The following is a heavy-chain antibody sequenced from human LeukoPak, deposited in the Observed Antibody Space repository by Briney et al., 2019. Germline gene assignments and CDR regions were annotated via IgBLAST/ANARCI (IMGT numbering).Heavy chain of an antibody. CDR2: IHAGGNS. D-gene: IGHD4-17*01. V-gene: IGHV3-53*04. CDR3: ASGESAQQVFEY. Sequence: GGSLRLSCAASAFTVSSKYMTWVRQAPGKGLDWVSVIHAGGNSIYADSVQGRFTVSRHNSENTVYLQMNSLRPEDTAVYYCASGESAQQVFEYWGQGTLVTASS. CDR1: AFTVSSKY. J-gene: IGHJ4*02.